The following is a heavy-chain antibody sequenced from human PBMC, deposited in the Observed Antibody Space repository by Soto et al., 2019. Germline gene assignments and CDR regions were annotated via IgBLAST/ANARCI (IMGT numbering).Heavy chain of an antibody. CDR1: GFTFSSYA. CDR2: ISGSGGTT. J-gene: IGHJ4*02. Sequence: EVQLLESGGGLVQPGGSLRLSCAASGFTFSSYAMSWVRQATGKGLEWVSAISGSGGTTYYADSVKGRFTISRDNSKNTLYRQMNSLRAEDTAVYCCAKDRGYNYGLPHYWGQGTLGTVSS. CDR3: AKDRGYNYGLPHY. V-gene: IGHV3-23*01. D-gene: IGHD5-18*01.